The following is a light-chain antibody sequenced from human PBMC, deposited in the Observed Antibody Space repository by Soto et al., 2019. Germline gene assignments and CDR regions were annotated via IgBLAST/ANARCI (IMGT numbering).Light chain of an antibody. CDR1: QSVSSY. V-gene: IGKV3-11*01. J-gene: IGKJ5*01. Sequence: IVLTQSPATLSLSPGERATLSFRASQSVSSYLAWYQQKPGQAPRLLIYAASNRATGIPARFSGSGSGTDFTLSISSLEPEDFAVYYCQHRSEWPITFGQGTRLEI. CDR2: AAS. CDR3: QHRSEWPIT.